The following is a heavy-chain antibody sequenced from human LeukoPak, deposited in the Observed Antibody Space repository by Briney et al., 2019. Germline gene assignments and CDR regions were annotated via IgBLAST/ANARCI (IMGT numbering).Heavy chain of an antibody. Sequence: SVKVSCKASGYTFTAYSMHWVRQAPGQGLEWIGWIVVGSGDTNSAQKFQERVTITRDMSTRTAYMELSSLRSEDTAVYYCGADSMPRGVFSYAFDIWGQGTMVTVSS. CDR3: GADSMPRGVFSYAFDI. V-gene: IGHV1-58*02. D-gene: IGHD3-10*01. CDR1: GYTFTAYS. CDR2: IVVGSGDT. J-gene: IGHJ3*02.